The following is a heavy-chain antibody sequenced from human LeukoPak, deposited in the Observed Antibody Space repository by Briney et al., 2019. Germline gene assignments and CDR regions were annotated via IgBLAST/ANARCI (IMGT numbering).Heavy chain of an antibody. D-gene: IGHD2/OR15-2a*01. CDR3: AKDYPDLIPATTVLGPFFDA. CDR1: GFTFSTYA. CDR2: VTSGLTT. J-gene: IGHJ4*02. Sequence: PGGSLRLSCAASGFTFSTYAMTWVRQAPGKGLEWVSTVTSGLTTYYADSVRGRFTISRDNSKNTVFLQMYRLRADDTALYYCAKDYPDLIPATTVLGPFFDAWGPGTLVTVSS. V-gene: IGHV3-23*01.